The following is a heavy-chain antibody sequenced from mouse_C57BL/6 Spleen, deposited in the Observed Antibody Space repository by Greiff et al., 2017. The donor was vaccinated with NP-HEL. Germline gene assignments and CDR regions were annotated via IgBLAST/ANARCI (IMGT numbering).Heavy chain of an antibody. V-gene: IGHV1-82*01. D-gene: IGHD2-4*01. CDR3: ARSGVRYDYEGFAD. J-gene: IGHJ3*01. CDR2: IYPGDGDT. Sequence: QVQLQQSGPELVKPGASVKISCKASGYAFSSSWMNWVKQRPGKGLEWIGRIYPGDGDTNYNGKFKGKATLAADKSSSTAYMQLSSLTSEDSAVYFCARSGVRYDYEGFADWGQGTLVTVSA. CDR1: GYAFSSSW.